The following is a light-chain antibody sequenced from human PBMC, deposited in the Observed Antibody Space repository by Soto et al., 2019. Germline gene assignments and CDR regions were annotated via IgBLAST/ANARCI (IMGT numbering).Light chain of an antibody. CDR1: QSISSY. CDR2: DAT. J-gene: IGKJ5*01. V-gene: IGKV1-39*01. Sequence: DIQMTQSPTSLPASVGDRVTITCRASQSISSYLNWYQQKPGKAPKLLIYDATNLQSGVPSRFSGSGSGTDFTLTISSLQPEDFATYYCQQAASFPITFGQGTRLEIK. CDR3: QQAASFPIT.